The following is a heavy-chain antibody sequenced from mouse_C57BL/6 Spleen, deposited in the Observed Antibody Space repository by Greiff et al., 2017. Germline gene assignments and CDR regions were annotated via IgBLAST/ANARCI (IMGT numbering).Heavy chain of an antibody. D-gene: IGHD2-1*01. CDR1: GFTFSSYG. Sequence: EVMLVESGGDLVKPGGSLKLSCAASGFTFSSYGMSWVRQTPDKRLEWVATISSGGSYTYYPDSVKGRFTISRDNAKNTLYLQMSSLKSEDTAMYYCARRGNGNYVSYAMDYWGQGTSVTVSS. V-gene: IGHV5-6*02. CDR2: ISSGGSYT. CDR3: ARRGNGNYVSYAMDY. J-gene: IGHJ4*01.